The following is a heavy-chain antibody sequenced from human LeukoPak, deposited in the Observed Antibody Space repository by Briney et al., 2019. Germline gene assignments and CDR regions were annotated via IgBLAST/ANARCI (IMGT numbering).Heavy chain of an antibody. J-gene: IGHJ4*02. D-gene: IGHD3-16*01. CDR1: GFAFTTYE. V-gene: IGHV3-48*03. CDR3: VSAYGGLLDY. Sequence: GGALRLSCAASGFAFTTYEMNWVRQAPGKGLEWLSYISANGDTIYYADSVKGRFTISRDNGRKSLYLQMNSLRVEDTGIYYCVSAYGGLLDYWGQGTLVTVSS. CDR2: ISANGDTI.